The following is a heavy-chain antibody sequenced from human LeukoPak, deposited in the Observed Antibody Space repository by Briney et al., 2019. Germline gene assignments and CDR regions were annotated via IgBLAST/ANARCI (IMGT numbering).Heavy chain of an antibody. CDR3: ARGPTRANSSDY. D-gene: IGHD2/OR15-2a*01. Sequence: GGSLRLSCAASGFTFSSYWMSWVRQAPGKGLEGVANIKQDGSEKYYVDSVKGRFTISRDNAKNCLYLQMNSLKAEDTAVYYCARGPTRANSSDYWGQGTLVTVSS. CDR1: GFTFSSYW. V-gene: IGHV3-7*01. CDR2: IKQDGSEK. J-gene: IGHJ4*02.